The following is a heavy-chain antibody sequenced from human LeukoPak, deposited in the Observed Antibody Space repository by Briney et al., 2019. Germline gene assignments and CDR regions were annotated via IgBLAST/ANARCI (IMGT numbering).Heavy chain of an antibody. CDR3: ARDYKNGDYWRRFDP. CDR2: IIPIFGTA. Sequence: EASVKVSCKASGGTFSSYAISWVRQAPGQGLEWMGGIIPIFGTANYAQKFQGRVTITADESTSTAYMELSSLRSEDTAVYYCARDYKNGDYWRRFDPWGQGTLVTVSS. CDR1: GGTFSSYA. J-gene: IGHJ5*02. D-gene: IGHD4-17*01. V-gene: IGHV1-69*01.